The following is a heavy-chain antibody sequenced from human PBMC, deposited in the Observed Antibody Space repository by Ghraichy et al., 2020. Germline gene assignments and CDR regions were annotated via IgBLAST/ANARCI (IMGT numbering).Heavy chain of an antibody. V-gene: IGHV4-39*01. CDR1: GGSISSSSYY. D-gene: IGHD6-19*01. J-gene: IGHJ4*02. Sequence: SQTLSLTCTVSGGSISSSSYYWGWIRQPPGKGLEWIGSIYYSGSTYYNPSLKSRVTISVDTSKNQFSLKLSSVTAADTAVYYCARRGIAVAGHFDYWGQGTLVTVSS. CDR3: ARRGIAVAGHFDY. CDR2: IYYSGST.